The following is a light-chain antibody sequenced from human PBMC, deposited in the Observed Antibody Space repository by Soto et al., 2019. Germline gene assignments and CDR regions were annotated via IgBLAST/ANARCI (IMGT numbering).Light chain of an antibody. CDR2: GAS. Sequence: EVVMTQSPVTLSVSPGERATLFCRASQSVRSHLAWFQQKPGQAPNVLIFGASTMATGVPARFSGSESGTEFTLTIISLQSEDVGLYFCQQYNDWPRTFGGGTKV. J-gene: IGKJ4*01. V-gene: IGKV3-15*01. CDR3: QQYNDWPRT. CDR1: QSVRSH.